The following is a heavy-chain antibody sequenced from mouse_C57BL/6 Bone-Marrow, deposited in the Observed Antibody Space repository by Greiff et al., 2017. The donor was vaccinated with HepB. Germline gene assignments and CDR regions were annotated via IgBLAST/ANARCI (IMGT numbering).Heavy chain of an antibody. Sequence: VQLVESGPGLVAPSQSLSITCTVSGFSLTSYAISWVRQPPGKGLEWLGVIWTGGGTNYNSALKSRLSISKDNSKSQVFLKMNSLQTDDTARYYCASNSPYYYGSSYWYFDVWGTGTTVTVSS. CDR3: ASNSPYYYGSSYWYFDV. J-gene: IGHJ1*03. D-gene: IGHD1-1*01. V-gene: IGHV2-9-1*01. CDR2: IWTGGGT. CDR1: GFSLTSYA.